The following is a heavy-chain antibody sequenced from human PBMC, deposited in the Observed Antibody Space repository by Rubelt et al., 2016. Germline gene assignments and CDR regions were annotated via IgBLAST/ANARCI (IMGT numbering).Heavy chain of an antibody. Sequence: QVQLVQSGAEVKKPGASVKVSCKASGYTFTSYGISWVRQAPGQGLEWMGWIRAYNGNTNYAQKLQGRVTMTTDTATSTAYRELRSLRSDDTAVYYCARDRIRIAARQGWYFDLWGRGTLVTVSS. CDR2: IRAYNGNT. D-gene: IGHD6-6*01. V-gene: IGHV1-18*01. CDR1: GYTFTSYG. J-gene: IGHJ2*01. CDR3: ARDRIRIAARQGWYFDL.